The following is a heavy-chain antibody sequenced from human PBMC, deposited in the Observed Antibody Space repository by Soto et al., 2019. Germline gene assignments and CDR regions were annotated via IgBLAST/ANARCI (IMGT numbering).Heavy chain of an antibody. D-gene: IGHD4-17*01. V-gene: IGHV3-33*01. CDR2: IWYDGSNK. CDR3: ARGGVGTVTYWYFEL. Sequence: QVQLVESGGGVVQPGRSLRLSCAASGFTFSSYGMHWVRQAPGKGLEWVAVIWYDGSNKYYADSVKGRFTISRDNSKNTLYLQMNSLRAEDTAVYYCARGGVGTVTYWYFELWGRGTLVTVSS. J-gene: IGHJ2*01. CDR1: GFTFSSYG.